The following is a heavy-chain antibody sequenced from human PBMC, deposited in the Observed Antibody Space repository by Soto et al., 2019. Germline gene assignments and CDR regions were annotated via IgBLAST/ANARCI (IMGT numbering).Heavy chain of an antibody. J-gene: IGHJ4*02. D-gene: IGHD5-18*01. V-gene: IGHV4-39*01. Sequence: PSETLSLTCTVSGGSISSSSYYWGWIRQPPGKGLEWIGSIYYSGSTYYNPSLKSRVTISVDTSKNQFSLKLSSVTAADTAVYYCARQLWIQLWSEVYFDYWGQGTLVTVSS. CDR3: ARQLWIQLWSEVYFDY. CDR1: GGSISSSSYY. CDR2: IYYSGST.